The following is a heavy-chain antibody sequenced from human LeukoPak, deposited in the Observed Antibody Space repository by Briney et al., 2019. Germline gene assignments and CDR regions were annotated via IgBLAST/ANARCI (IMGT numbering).Heavy chain of an antibody. Sequence: SETLSLTCAVYGGSFNGYYWSWIRQPPGKGLEWIGEINHSGSTNYNPSLKSRVTISVDTSKNQFSLKLSSVTAADTAVYYCARHPGITMVRGVIKGWFDPWGQGTLVTVSS. J-gene: IGHJ5*02. CDR2: INHSGST. V-gene: IGHV4-34*01. CDR1: GGSFNGYY. CDR3: ARHPGITMVRGVIKGWFDP. D-gene: IGHD3-10*01.